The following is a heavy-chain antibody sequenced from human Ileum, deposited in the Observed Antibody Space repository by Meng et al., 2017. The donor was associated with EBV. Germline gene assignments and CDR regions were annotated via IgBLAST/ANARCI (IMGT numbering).Heavy chain of an antibody. CDR1: GGSVTSGSYY. D-gene: IGHD1-1*01. CDR3: ARGTGTTIA. J-gene: IGHJ5*02. CDR2: IYYTGST. Sequence: QVQLLESGPGLVKPSETLSLTCTVSGGSVTSGSYYWSWIRQPPGEGLEWIGYIYYTGSTNYNPSLKSRVTISVDTSKNQFSLNLTSVTAADTAVYYCARGTGTTIAWGQGTLVTVSS. V-gene: IGHV4-61*01.